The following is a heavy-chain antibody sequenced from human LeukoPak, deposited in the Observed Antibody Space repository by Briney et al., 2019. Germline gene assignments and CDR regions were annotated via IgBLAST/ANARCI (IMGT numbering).Heavy chain of an antibody. CDR2: KYYSGNS. J-gene: IGHJ6*02. Sequence: PSETLSLTCTVSGGSISSSTYYCGWIRQPPGKGLELIGSKYYSGNSYYNPSLKSRVSISVDTSKNQFSLKLSSVTAADTAVYYCARLYYYYGMDVWGQGTTVTVSS. CDR3: ARLYYYYGMDV. V-gene: IGHV4-39*01. CDR1: GGSISSSTYY.